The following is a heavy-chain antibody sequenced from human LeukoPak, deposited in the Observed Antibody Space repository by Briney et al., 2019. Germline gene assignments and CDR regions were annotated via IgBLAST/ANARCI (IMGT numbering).Heavy chain of an antibody. V-gene: IGHV3-20*04. D-gene: IGHD6-19*01. CDR1: GFTLDDYG. CDR3: ARDRASGWYRGDYDY. J-gene: IGHJ4*02. CDR2: INWNGGST. Sequence: GGSLTLSCAASGFTLDDYGMSWVRQAPGRGLEWVSGVSAINWNGGSTGYADSVKGRFTISRDNAKNSLYLQMNSLRAEDTAFYFCARDRASGWYRGDYDYWGQGTLVTVSS.